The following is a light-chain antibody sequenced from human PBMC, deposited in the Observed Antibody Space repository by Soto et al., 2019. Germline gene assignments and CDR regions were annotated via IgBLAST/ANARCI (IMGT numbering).Light chain of an antibody. Sequence: QSALTQPASVSGSHGQSITISCTGTSSDVGGYNYVSWYQQHPGKAPKLMIYDVSNRPSGVSNRFSGSKSGNTASLTISGLQAEDEADYYCSSYTSSSTQVFGGGTQLTVL. CDR1: SSDVGGYNY. CDR3: SSYTSSSTQV. V-gene: IGLV2-14*01. J-gene: IGLJ2*01. CDR2: DVS.